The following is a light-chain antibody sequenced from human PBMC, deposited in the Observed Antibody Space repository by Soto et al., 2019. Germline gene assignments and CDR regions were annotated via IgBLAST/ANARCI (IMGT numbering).Light chain of an antibody. CDR3: QQYYTNSWS. Sequence: DIVMTQSPDSLAVSLGERATINCKSSQSVLYSPNNKNYLAWYQHKPGQPPKMLIYWASIRESGVPDRFRGSGYGTDVTLTISSLQSDDVAVYYCQQYYTNSWSFGQGTKVEIK. CDR2: WAS. V-gene: IGKV4-1*01. J-gene: IGKJ1*01. CDR1: QSVLYSPNNKNY.